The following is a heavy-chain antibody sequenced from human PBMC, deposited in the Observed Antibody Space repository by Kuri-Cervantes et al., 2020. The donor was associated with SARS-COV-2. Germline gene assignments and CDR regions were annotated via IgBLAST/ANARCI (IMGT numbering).Heavy chain of an antibody. CDR3: ASTYDFWSGQSLNY. D-gene: IGHD3-3*01. V-gene: IGHV1-8*01. CDR2: MNPNSGNT. J-gene: IGHJ4*02. Sequence: ASVKVSCKASGYTFTTYDINWVRQATGQGLEWMGWMNPNSGNTGYAQKFQGRVTLTRDTSISTAYMELSSLRSEDTAVYYCASTYDFWSGQSLNYWGQGTLVTVSS. CDR1: GYTFTTYD.